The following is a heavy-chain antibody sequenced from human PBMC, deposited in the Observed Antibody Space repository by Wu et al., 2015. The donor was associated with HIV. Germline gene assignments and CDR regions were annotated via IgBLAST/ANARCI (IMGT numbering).Heavy chain of an antibody. CDR1: GYTFTSYD. J-gene: IGHJ3*02. Sequence: QVQLVQSGAEVKKPGASVKVSCKASGYTFTSYDINWVRQATGQGLEWMGWMNPNSGNTGYAQKFQGRVTMTRNTSISTAYMELSSLRSEDTAVYYCARRNPSYSSGWYRPMYDAFDIWGQGTMVTVSS. V-gene: IGHV1-8*01. CDR3: ARRNPSYSSGWYRPMYDAFDI. D-gene: IGHD6-19*01. CDR2: MNPNSGNT.